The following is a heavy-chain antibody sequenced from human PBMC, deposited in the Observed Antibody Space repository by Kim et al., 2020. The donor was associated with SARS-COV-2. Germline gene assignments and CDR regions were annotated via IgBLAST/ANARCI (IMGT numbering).Heavy chain of an antibody. Sequence: SETLSLTCTASGGSISSSSYYWGWIRQPPGKGLEWIGSIYYSGSTYYNLSLKSRVTISVDTSKNQFSLKLSSVTAADTAVYYCARIGGIQLWLSNWYFDLWGPGTLVTVSS. D-gene: IGHD5-18*01. V-gene: IGHV4-39*01. CDR3: ARIGGIQLWLSNWYFDL. CDR1: GGSISSSSYY. J-gene: IGHJ2*01. CDR2: IYYSGST.